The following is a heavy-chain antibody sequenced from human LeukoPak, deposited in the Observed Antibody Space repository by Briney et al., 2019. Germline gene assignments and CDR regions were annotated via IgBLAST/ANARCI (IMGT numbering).Heavy chain of an antibody. V-gene: IGHV4-59*12. D-gene: IGHD3-16*02. CDR1: GASISSYY. CDR3: ARAPTAGWGSYRYHDY. J-gene: IGHJ4*02. CDR2: IYYSGNT. Sequence: PSETLSLTCTVSGASISSYYWSWIRQPPGKGLEWIGYIYYSGNTNYNPSLKSRVTISVDTSKNQFSLKLSSVTAADTAVYYCARAPTAGWGSYRYHDYWGQGTLVTVSS.